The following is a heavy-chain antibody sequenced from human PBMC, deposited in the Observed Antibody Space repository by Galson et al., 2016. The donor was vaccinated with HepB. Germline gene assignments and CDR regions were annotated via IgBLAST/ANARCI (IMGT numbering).Heavy chain of an antibody. CDR1: GFRFSDYN. CDR3: AKKSLVAGTATYVFDN. V-gene: IGHV3-23*01. D-gene: IGHD6-19*01. CDR2: ISGSGGSI. Sequence: SLRLSCAASGFRFSDYNMNWVRQAPGKGLEWVSGISGSGGSIYSADPVKGRFTISRDNSKNTLYLQMNSLRADDTAVYYCAKKSLVAGTATYVFDNWGQGTLVTVSS. J-gene: IGHJ4*02.